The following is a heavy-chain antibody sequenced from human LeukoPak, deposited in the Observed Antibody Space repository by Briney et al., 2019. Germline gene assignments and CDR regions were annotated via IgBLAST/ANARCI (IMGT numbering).Heavy chain of an antibody. J-gene: IGHJ4*02. V-gene: IGHV1-8*01. CDR2: MNPNSGNT. CDR3: ARDLKIAAAGPVDY. CDR1: GYTFTSYD. D-gene: IGHD6-13*01. Sequence: GASVKVSCKASGYTFTSYDINWVRQATGQGLEWMGWMNPNSGNTGYAQKFQGRVTMTRDTSISTAYMELSRLRSDDTAVYYCARDLKIAAAGPVDYWGQGTLVTVSS.